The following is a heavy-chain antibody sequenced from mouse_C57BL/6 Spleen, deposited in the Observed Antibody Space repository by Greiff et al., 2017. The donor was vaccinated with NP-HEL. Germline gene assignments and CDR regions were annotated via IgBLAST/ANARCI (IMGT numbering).Heavy chain of an antibody. J-gene: IGHJ1*03. CDR1: GYTFTSYW. D-gene: IGHD2-4*01. CDR3: ARGNYDYENWYFDV. Sequence: QVQLQQPGAELVRPGSSVKLSCKASGYTFTSYWMHWVKQRPIQGLEWIGNIDPSDSETHYNQKFKDKAPLTVDKSSSTAYMQLSSLTSEDSAVYYCARGNYDYENWYFDVWGTGTTVTVSS. V-gene: IGHV1-52*01. CDR2: IDPSDSET.